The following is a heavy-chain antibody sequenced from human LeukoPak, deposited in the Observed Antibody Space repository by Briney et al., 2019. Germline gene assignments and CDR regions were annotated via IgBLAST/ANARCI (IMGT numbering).Heavy chain of an antibody. D-gene: IGHD3-10*01. Sequence: GGSLRLSCAASGFHFSSFAMSWVRQVPGKGLEWVSGISGNGATTHHADSVKGRFTIARDNSKNTLYLQMNSLRAEDTAVYYCAKWKYGSDFGYFDYWGQGTLVTVSS. CDR1: GFHFSSFA. J-gene: IGHJ4*02. V-gene: IGHV3-23*01. CDR2: ISGNGATT. CDR3: AKWKYGSDFGYFDY.